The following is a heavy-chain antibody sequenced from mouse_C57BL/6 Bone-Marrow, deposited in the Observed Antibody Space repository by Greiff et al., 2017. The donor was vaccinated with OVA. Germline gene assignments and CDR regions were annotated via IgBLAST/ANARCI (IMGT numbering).Heavy chain of an antibody. V-gene: IGHV8-8*01. D-gene: IGHD6-1*01. CDR3: ARIACVRCLFAY. J-gene: IGHJ3*01. CDR2: IWWGDDK. Sequence: ESGPGILQPSQTLSLTCSFSGFSLSTFSMGVGWIRQPSGQGLEWLAHIWWGDDKYYNPALKNGLTISKETSKNQVFLKLANVDAAATAKYCCARIACVRCLFAYWGKGTLVTVSA. CDR1: GFSLSTFSMG.